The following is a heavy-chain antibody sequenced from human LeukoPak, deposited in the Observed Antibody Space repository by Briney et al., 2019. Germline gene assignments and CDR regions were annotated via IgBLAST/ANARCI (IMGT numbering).Heavy chain of an antibody. J-gene: IGHJ6*03. Sequence: ASVKVSCKASGYTFTGYYMHWVRQAPGQGLEWMGWINPNSGGTNYAQKFPGRVTMTRDTSISTAYMELSRLRSDDTAVYYCARDRSADIVVVPAAKGSYYYYMDVWGKGTTVTVSS. D-gene: IGHD2-2*01. CDR2: INPNSGGT. V-gene: IGHV1-2*02. CDR1: GYTFTGYY. CDR3: ARDRSADIVVVPAAKGSYYYYMDV.